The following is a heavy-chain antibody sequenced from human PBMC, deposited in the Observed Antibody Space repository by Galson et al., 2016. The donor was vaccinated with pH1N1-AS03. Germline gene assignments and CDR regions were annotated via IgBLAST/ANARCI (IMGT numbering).Heavy chain of an antibody. CDR1: GYTFTSFW. V-gene: IGHV5-51*01. Sequence: SGAEVKKPGDSLTISCQASGYTFTSFWIGWVRQMPGKGLEWMGIIYPDDSDTRYSPSFQGQVTISADKSITTAYLQWTSLKASDTAIYYCAKRYGYYFDYWGQGTPVTVSS. J-gene: IGHJ4*02. CDR2: IYPDDSDT. D-gene: IGHD2-15*01. CDR3: AKRYGYYFDY.